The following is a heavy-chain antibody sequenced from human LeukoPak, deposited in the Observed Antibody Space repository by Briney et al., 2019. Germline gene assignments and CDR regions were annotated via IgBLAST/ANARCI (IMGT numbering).Heavy chain of an antibody. D-gene: IGHD5-18*01. Sequence: KPSETLSLTCTVSGGSISSYYWSWIRQPPGKGLEWIGYIYYSGSTNYNPSLKSRVTISVDTSKNQFSLKLSSVTAADTAVYYCAATYRTRGYTYGYFDYWGQGTLVTVPS. CDR3: AATYRTRGYTYGYFDY. V-gene: IGHV4-59*08. J-gene: IGHJ4*02. CDR1: GGSISSYY. CDR2: IYYSGST.